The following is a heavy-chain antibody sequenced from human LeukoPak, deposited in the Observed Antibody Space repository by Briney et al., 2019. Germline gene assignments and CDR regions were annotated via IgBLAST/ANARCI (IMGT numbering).Heavy chain of an antibody. CDR2: ISSSGSTI. Sequence: HAGGSLRLSCAASGFTFSSYEMNWVRQAPGKGLEWVSYISSSGSTIYYADSVKGRFTISRDNAKNSLYLQMNSLRAEDTAVYYCARDGDGGYDFDYRGQGTLGTVS. V-gene: IGHV3-48*03. J-gene: IGHJ4*02. CDR3: ARDGDGGYDFDY. D-gene: IGHD5-12*01. CDR1: GFTFSSYE.